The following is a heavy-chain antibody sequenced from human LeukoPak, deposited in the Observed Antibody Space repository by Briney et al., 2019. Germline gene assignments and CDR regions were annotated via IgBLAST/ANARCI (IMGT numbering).Heavy chain of an antibody. V-gene: IGHV3-30*18. CDR3: AKEKYDSSGHGVYYFDY. CDR2: ISYDGSNK. J-gene: IGHJ4*02. D-gene: IGHD3-22*01. Sequence: GGSLRLSCAASGFTFSGYGMHWVRQAPGKGLEWVAVISYDGSNKYYADSVKGRFTISRDNSKNTLYLQMNSLRAEDTAVYYCAKEKYDSSGHGVYYFDYWGQGTLVTVSS. CDR1: GFTFSGYG.